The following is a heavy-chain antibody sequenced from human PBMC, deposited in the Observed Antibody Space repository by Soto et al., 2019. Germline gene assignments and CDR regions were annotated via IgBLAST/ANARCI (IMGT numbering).Heavy chain of an antibody. Sequence: GGSLRLSCAASGFIFDSDWLHWVRQPPGKGLEWVSRINTDGTGTSYADSVTGRFTISRDNARNTLYLQMNNLRAEDTAIYYCARDDEGGSYCDLGYWGQGTLVTVSS. CDR1: GFIFDSDW. CDR3: ARDDEGGSYCDLGY. J-gene: IGHJ4*02. CDR2: INTDGTGT. V-gene: IGHV3-74*01. D-gene: IGHD3-10*01.